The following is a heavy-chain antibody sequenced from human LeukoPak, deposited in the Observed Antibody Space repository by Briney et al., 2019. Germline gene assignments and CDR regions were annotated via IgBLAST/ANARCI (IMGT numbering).Heavy chain of an antibody. CDR3: ARDRGDGYDYFWDY. CDR1: GGSISNYD. Sequence: PSETLSLTCTVSGGSISNYDWSWIRQPAGKGLEWIGYIYYTGSTNYNPSLKSRVTISVDTSKNQFSLKLSSVTAADTAVYYCARDRGDGYDYFWDYWGQGTLVTVSS. D-gene: IGHD5-12*01. V-gene: IGHV4-59*01. CDR2: IYYTGST. J-gene: IGHJ4*02.